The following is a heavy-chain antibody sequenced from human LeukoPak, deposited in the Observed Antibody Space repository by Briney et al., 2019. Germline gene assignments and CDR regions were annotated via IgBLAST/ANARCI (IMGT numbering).Heavy chain of an antibody. CDR2: IKQDGSEK. V-gene: IGHV3-7*01. J-gene: IGHJ6*02. CDR1: GFTFSSYW. Sequence: GGSLRLSCAASGFTFSSYWMSWVRQAPGKELEWVANIKQDGSEKYYVDSVKGRFTISRDNAKNSLYLQMNSLRAEDTAVYYCARVGGSSAEYYYYGMDVWGQGTTVTVSS. D-gene: IGHD1-26*01. CDR3: ARVGGSSAEYYYYGMDV.